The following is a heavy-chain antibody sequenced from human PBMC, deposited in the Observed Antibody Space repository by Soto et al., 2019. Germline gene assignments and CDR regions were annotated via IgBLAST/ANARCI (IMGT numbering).Heavy chain of an antibody. V-gene: IGHV3-7*05. Sequence: EVQLVESGGGLVQPGGSLRLSCAASGFTFSSYWMSWVRQAPGKGLEWVANIKQDGSEKYYMDSVKGRFTISRDNTKNSLSLHMNSLRAEDTAVYYCAREELGFSSGWYDFEYWGQGTLFTVSS. D-gene: IGHD6-19*01. CDR1: GFTFSSYW. CDR3: AREELGFSSGWYDFEY. CDR2: IKQDGSEK. J-gene: IGHJ4*02.